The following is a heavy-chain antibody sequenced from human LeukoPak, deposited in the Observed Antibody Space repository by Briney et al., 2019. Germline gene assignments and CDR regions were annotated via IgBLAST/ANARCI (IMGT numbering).Heavy chain of an antibody. V-gene: IGHV3-9*01. CDR2: ISWNSGSI. D-gene: IGHD6-19*01. Sequence: GGSLRLSCAASGFTFDDYAMHWVRQAPGKGLEWVSGISWNSGSIGYADSVKGRFTISRDNAKNSLYLQMNSLRAEDTALYYCAKDRVSSGIAVDYWGQGTLVTVSS. J-gene: IGHJ4*02. CDR1: GFTFDDYA. CDR3: AKDRVSSGIAVDY.